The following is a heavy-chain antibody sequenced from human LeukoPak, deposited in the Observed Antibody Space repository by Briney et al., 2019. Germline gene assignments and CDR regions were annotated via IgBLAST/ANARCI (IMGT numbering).Heavy chain of an antibody. Sequence: GGSLRLSCAASGFTYSGHTMNWVRQAPGKGLEWVSVISGSGGSTYYADSVKGRFTISRVNSKNTLYLQMNSLRAEDTAVYYCARVFGIYYFDFWGQGTLVTVSS. CDR1: GFTYSGHT. J-gene: IGHJ4*02. CDR3: ARVFGIYYFDF. D-gene: IGHD2-21*01. CDR2: ISGSGGST. V-gene: IGHV3-23*01.